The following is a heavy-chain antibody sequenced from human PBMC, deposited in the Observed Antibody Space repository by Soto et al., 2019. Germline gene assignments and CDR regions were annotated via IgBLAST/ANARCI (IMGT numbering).Heavy chain of an antibody. CDR3: AKPIVGAPWRFDP. V-gene: IGHV3-23*01. D-gene: IGHD1-26*01. Sequence: GGSLRLSCAASGFTFSKYRMNWVRQAPGKGLEWVSAISNGGGNTYYADSVKGRFTISRDNSKNTLSLQMNNLRAEDTAVYYCAKPIVGAPWRFDPWGQGTLVTVSS. CDR1: GFTFSKYR. CDR2: ISNGGGNT. J-gene: IGHJ5*02.